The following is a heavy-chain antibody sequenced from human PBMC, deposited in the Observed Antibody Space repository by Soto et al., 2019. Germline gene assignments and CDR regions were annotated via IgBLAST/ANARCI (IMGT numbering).Heavy chain of an antibody. Sequence: PGGSLRLSCAASGFTFSSYAMHWVRQAPGKGLEWVAVISYDGSNKYYADSVKGRFTISRDNSKNTLYLQMNSLRAEDTAVYYCARSHYDILTGYYSPGSSWGQGTLVTVSS. CDR1: GFTFSSYA. CDR2: ISYDGSNK. D-gene: IGHD3-9*01. V-gene: IGHV3-30-3*01. J-gene: IGHJ4*02. CDR3: ARSHYDILTGYYSPGSS.